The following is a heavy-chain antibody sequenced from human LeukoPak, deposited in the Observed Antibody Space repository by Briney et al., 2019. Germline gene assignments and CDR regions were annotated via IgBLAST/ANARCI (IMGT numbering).Heavy chain of an antibody. J-gene: IGHJ1*01. CDR2: IYYSGST. CDR1: GGSISGSSYY. CDR3: ARGDLLTIFGVVAEYFQH. D-gene: IGHD3-3*01. Sequence: PSETLSLTCTVSGGSISGSSYYWGWIRQPPGEGLEWIGSIYYSGSTYYNPSLKSRVTISVDTSKNQFSLKLSSVTAADTAVYYCARGDLLTIFGVVAEYFQHWGQGTLVTVSS. V-gene: IGHV4-39*01.